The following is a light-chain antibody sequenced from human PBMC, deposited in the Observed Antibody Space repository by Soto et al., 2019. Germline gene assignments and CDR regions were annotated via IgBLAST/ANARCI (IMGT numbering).Light chain of an antibody. V-gene: IGKV3-20*01. CDR2: GAS. CDR3: QQYGCSPRVT. J-gene: IGKJ4*01. CDR1: QSVSSSY. Sequence: EIVLTQSPGTLSLSPGERATLSCRASQSVSSSYLAWYQQKPGQAPRLLIYGASSRATGIPDRFSGSGSGTDFTVTISRLEPDDFGEYDCQQYGCSPRVTFGGGTKVEIK.